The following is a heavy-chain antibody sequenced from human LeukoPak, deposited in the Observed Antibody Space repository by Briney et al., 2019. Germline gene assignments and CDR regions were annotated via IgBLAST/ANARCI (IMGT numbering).Heavy chain of an antibody. J-gene: IGHJ6*02. Sequence: GGSLRLSCAASGFTFSSYWMHWVRQAPGKGLVWVSRINSDGSSTSYADSVKGRFTISRDNAKNTLYLQMNSLRAEDTAVYYCARVSVPDDSSSWYPFYYYYYYGMDVWGQGTTVTVSS. CDR2: INSDGSST. V-gene: IGHV3-74*01. CDR3: ARVSVPDDSSSWYPFYYYYYYGMDV. CDR1: GFTFSSYW. D-gene: IGHD6-13*01.